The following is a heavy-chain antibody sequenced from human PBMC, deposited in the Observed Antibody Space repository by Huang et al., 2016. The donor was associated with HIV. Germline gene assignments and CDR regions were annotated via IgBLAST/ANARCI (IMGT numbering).Heavy chain of an antibody. V-gene: IGHV3-48*01. J-gene: IGHJ4*02. CDR3: VRDSSSGLQLRY. CDR1: GYTLSTYS. CDR2: ISKTSGAT. Sequence: VHGGGSLRLSCVASGYTLSTYSMNWVRQAPGKGLEWVSYISKTSGATSYAESVKGRFTVSRDNVKNSLYLQMNRLRVEDTAMYYCVRDSSSGLQLRYWGQGALVIVS. D-gene: IGHD3-22*01.